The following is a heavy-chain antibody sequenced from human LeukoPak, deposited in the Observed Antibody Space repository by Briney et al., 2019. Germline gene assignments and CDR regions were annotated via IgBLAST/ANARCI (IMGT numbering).Heavy chain of an antibody. CDR1: SGSIRSGSSC. V-gene: IGHV4-61*02. CDR2: IYTSGST. D-gene: IGHD2-15*01. J-gene: IGHJ4*02. CDR3: ARGYCSGGSCQIDY. Sequence: PSETLSLTCTVSSGSIRSGSSCWTWIRQPAGKGLEWLGRIYTSGSTNYNPSLKSRVTISVDTSKNQFSLKLSSVTAADTAVYYCARGYCSGGSCQIDYWGQGTLVTVSS.